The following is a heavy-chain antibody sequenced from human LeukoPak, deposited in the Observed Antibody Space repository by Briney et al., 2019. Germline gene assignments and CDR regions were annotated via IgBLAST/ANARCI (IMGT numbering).Heavy chain of an antibody. CDR2: ISAYNGNT. D-gene: IGHD3-3*01. CDR1: GYTFTSYG. V-gene: IGHV1-18*01. CDR3: ARDIARDFWSGYCDY. J-gene: IGHJ4*02. Sequence: ASVKVSCKASGYTFTSYGISWVRQAPGQGLEWMGWISAYNGNTNYAQKLQGRVTMTTDTSTSTAYMELRSLRSDDTAVYYCARDIARDFWSGYCDYWGQGTLVTVSS.